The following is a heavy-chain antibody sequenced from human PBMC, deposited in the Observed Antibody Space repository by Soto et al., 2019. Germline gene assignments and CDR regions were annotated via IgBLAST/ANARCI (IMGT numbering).Heavy chain of an antibody. CDR2: IIPIFDIT. CDR1: GGTFRSYS. V-gene: IGHV1-69*01. D-gene: IGHD3-22*01. Sequence: QVQRVQSGAEVKKPGSSVKVSCKASGGTFRSYSISWVRQAPGQGLEWMGGIIPIFDITNYAQKLQGRVTITADESTSTAYMELSSLGSDDTAVYYCARPDEGGYSSNHHYYYALDVWGQGTTVTV. J-gene: IGHJ6*02. CDR3: ARPDEGGYSSNHHYYYALDV.